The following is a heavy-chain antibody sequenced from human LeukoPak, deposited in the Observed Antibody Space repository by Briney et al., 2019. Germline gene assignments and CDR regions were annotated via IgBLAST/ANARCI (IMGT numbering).Heavy chain of an antibody. D-gene: IGHD6-6*01. CDR3: GRDVRGQKEVYADP. Sequence: GGSLRLSCAASGFSFSDYYMTWFRQAPGKGLEWVSYISSSGYTIYYADSVKGRFTISRDNAKNSLYLQMNSLRAEDTAVYYCGRDVRGQKEVYADPGGQGPRVPVSS. CDR1: GFSFSDYY. J-gene: IGHJ5*02. CDR2: ISSSGYTI. V-gene: IGHV3-11*01.